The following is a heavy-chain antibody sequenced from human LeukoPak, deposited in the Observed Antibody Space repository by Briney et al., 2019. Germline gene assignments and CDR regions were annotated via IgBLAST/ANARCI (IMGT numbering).Heavy chain of an antibody. D-gene: IGHD3-22*01. Sequence: SETLSLTCTVSGGSISSSSYYWGWIRQPPGKGLEWIGSTYYSGSTYYNPSLKSRVTISVDTSKNQFSLKLSSVTAADTAVYYCARHFVLQYYYDSSGYSFDYWGQGTLVTVSS. CDR2: TYYSGST. CDR3: ARHFVLQYYYDSSGYSFDY. V-gene: IGHV4-39*01. J-gene: IGHJ4*02. CDR1: GGSISSSSYY.